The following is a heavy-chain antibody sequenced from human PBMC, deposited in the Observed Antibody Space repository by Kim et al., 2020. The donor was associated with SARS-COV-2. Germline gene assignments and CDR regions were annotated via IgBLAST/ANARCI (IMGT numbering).Heavy chain of an antibody. D-gene: IGHD3-10*01. Sequence: ASVKVSCKVSGSTLTSFSMHWVRQAPGKGLEWMGGFDPEHGETYSQLFQGRVTLTEDTGTDTGYMEMNSLTSEDTAVYYCATYATGSRYFHLWGQGTLVT. CDR1: GSTLTSFS. V-gene: IGHV1-24*01. J-gene: IGHJ4*02. CDR3: ATYATGSRYFHL. CDR2: FDPEHGET.